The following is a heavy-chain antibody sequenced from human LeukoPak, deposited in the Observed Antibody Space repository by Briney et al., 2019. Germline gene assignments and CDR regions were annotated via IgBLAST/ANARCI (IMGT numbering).Heavy chain of an antibody. D-gene: IGHD4-23*01. CDR2: IYHSGGT. CDR3: ARTTPAYGGNSGEAFDI. Sequence: PSGTLSLTCAVSGGSISSSNWWSWVRQPPGKGLEWIGEIYHSGGTNYNPSLKSRVTMLVDKSKNQFSLRLSSVTAADTAVYYCARTTPAYGGNSGEAFDIWGQGTRVTVSS. V-gene: IGHV4-4*02. J-gene: IGHJ3*02. CDR1: GGSISSSNW.